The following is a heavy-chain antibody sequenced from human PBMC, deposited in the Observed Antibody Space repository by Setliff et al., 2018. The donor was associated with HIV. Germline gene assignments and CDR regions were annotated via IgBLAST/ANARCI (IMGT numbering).Heavy chain of an antibody. CDR3: ARDFWGGSYSSDY. Sequence: GGSLRLSCAASGFTFRHYAMHWVRQAPGKGLEWVSLIYSGGSTYYTDSVKARFTISRDNSKNTLFLQMNSLRAEDTAVYYCARDFWGGSYSSDYWGQGTLVTVSS. CDR2: IYSGGST. D-gene: IGHD1-26*01. V-gene: IGHV3-66*01. CDR1: GFTFRHYA. J-gene: IGHJ4*02.